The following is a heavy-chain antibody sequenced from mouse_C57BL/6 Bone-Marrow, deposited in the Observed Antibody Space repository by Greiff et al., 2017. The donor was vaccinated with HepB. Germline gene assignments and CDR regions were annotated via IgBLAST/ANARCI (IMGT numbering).Heavy chain of an antibody. CDR1: GFTFSDYG. CDR2: INSGSSTI. Sequence: EVQLVESGGGLVKPGGSLKLSCAASGFTFSDYGMHWVRQAPEKGLEWVAYINSGSSTIYYADTVKGRFTISRDNAKNTLFLQMTSLRSEDTAMYYCARKFAYWGQGTLVTVSA. J-gene: IGHJ3*01. V-gene: IGHV5-17*01. CDR3: ARKFAY.